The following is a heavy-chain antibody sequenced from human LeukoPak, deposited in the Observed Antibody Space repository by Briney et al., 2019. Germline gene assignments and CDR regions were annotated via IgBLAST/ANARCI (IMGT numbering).Heavy chain of an antibody. CDR3: AKGVRMVATDY. CDR2: ISGGGDAT. Sequence: SGGSLRLSCAASTFIFSDYAMTRVRQAPGKGLEWVSTISGGGDATYYAHSVKGRFTISRDNSKNTLYLQMNSLRAEDTAVYYCAKGVRMVATDYWGQGTLVTVSS. J-gene: IGHJ4*02. D-gene: IGHD5-12*01. CDR1: TFIFSDYA. V-gene: IGHV3-23*01.